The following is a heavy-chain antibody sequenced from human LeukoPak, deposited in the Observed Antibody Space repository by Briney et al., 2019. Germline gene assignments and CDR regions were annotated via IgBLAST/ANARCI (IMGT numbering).Heavy chain of an antibody. CDR1: GYTFTGYY. Sequence: GASVKVSCKASGYTFTGYYMHWVRQAPGQGLEWMGWINPNSGGTNYAQKFQGWVTMTRDTSISTAYMELSRLRSDDTAVYYCARGITIFGVVSRFDPWGQGTLVTVSS. CDR3: ARGITIFGVVSRFDP. V-gene: IGHV1-2*04. J-gene: IGHJ5*02. D-gene: IGHD3-3*01. CDR2: INPNSGGT.